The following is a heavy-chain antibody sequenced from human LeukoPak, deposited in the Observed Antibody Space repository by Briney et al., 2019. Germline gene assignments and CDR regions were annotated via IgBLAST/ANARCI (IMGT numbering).Heavy chain of an antibody. D-gene: IGHD1-26*01. CDR1: GFTFSSYA. J-gene: IGHJ4*02. V-gene: IGHV3-23*01. Sequence: GGSLRLSCAASGFTFSSYAMSWVRQAPGKGLEWVSAISGSGGSTYYADSVKGRFTISRDNAKNSLYLQMNSLRAEDTAVYYCARHSGTYLYFDYWGQGTLVTVSS. CDR2: ISGSGGST. CDR3: ARHSGTYLYFDY.